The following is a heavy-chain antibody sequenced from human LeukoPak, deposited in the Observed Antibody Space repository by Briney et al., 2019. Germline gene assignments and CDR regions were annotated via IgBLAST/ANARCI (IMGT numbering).Heavy chain of an antibody. J-gene: IGHJ4*02. CDR2: IYYSGST. Sequence: SETLSLTCTVSGGSVSSGSHYWSWIRQPPGKGLEYIVFIYYSGSTTYNPSLKSRVTITVDMSKNQFSLRLTSVTAADAAVYYCASHYSGYDWGIDYWGQGTLVTVSS. D-gene: IGHD5-12*01. CDR3: ASHYSGYDWGIDY. CDR1: GGSVSSGSHY. V-gene: IGHV4-61*01.